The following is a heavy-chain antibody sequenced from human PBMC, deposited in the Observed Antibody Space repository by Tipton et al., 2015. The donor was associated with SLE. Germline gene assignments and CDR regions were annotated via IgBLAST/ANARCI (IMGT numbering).Heavy chain of an antibody. CDR3: ARCDSSSWDAFDI. J-gene: IGHJ3*02. CDR1: GGSFSGYY. V-gene: IGHV4-34*01. CDR2: INHSGST. D-gene: IGHD6-13*01. Sequence: KPSETLSLTCAVYGGSFSGYYWSWIRQPPGKGLEWIGEINHSGSTNYNPSLKSRVTISVDTSKNQFSLKLSSVTAADTAVYYCARCDSSSWDAFDIWGQGTMVTVSS.